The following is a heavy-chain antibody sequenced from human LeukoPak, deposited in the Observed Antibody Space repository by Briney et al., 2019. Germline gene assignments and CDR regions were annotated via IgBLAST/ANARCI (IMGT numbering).Heavy chain of an antibody. CDR2: ISSSGSTI. J-gene: IGHJ4*02. Sequence: LTGGSLRLSCAASGFTFSSYEMNWVRQAPGKGLEWVSYISSSGSTIYYADSVKGRFTISRDNAKNSLYLQMNSLRAEDTALYYCARDFRGGRSYYYGSGSYSSVPFDYWGQGTLVTVSS. CDR3: ARDFRGGRSYYYGSGSYSSVPFDY. V-gene: IGHV3-48*03. D-gene: IGHD3-10*01. CDR1: GFTFSSYE.